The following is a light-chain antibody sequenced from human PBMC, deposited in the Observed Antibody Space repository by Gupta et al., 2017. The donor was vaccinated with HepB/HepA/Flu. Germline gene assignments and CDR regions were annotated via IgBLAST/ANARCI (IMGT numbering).Light chain of an antibody. V-gene: IGKV3-20*01. J-gene: IGKJ2*01. Sequence: DIVLTQSPGTLSLSTGDRATLSCRASKIISRDYLAWYQQKPGQAPRLLIHGTSSRATGIPDRFSGSGSGTDFTLIISRLEPDDFAVYYCQQFASSQYTFGQGTKLEIK. CDR3: QQFASSQYT. CDR1: KIISRDY. CDR2: GTS.